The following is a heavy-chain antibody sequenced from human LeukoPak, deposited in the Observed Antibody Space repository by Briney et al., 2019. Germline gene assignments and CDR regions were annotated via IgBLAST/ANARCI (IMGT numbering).Heavy chain of an antibody. J-gene: IGHJ5*02. Sequence: GGSLRLSCAASGFTFSSYAMSWVRQAPGKGLEWVSAISGGGGGTYYADSVKGRFTISRDNSKITLYLQMNSLRVGDTAVYFCTKESGIAVADTWGQGTLVTVSS. CDR2: ISGGGGGT. V-gene: IGHV3-23*01. D-gene: IGHD6-19*01. CDR3: TKESGIAVADT. CDR1: GFTFSSYA.